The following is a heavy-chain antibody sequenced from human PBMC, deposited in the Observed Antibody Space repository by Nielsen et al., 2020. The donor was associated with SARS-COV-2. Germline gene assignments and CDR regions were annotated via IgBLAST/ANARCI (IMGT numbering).Heavy chain of an antibody. CDR1: GGSISSSSYY. Sequence: SETLSLTCTVSGGSISSSSYYWGWIRQPPGKGLEWIGSIYYSGSTYYNPSLKSRVTISVDTSKNQFSLKLSSVTAADTAVYYRASPIVVVPAASYWYFDLWGRGTLVTVSS. CDR2: IYYSGST. V-gene: IGHV4-39*01. D-gene: IGHD2-2*01. J-gene: IGHJ2*01. CDR3: ASPIVVVPAASYWYFDL.